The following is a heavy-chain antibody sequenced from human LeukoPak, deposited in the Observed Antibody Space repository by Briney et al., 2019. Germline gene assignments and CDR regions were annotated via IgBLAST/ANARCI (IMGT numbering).Heavy chain of an antibody. V-gene: IGHV4-39*01. D-gene: IGHD4/OR15-4a*01. Sequence: PSGTLSLTCTVSGGSISSSSYYWGWIRQPPGKGLEWIGSIYYSGSTYYNPSLKSRVTISVDTSKNQFSLKLSSVTAADTAVYYCARGASGFDYWGQGTLVTVSS. CDR3: ARGASGFDY. CDR2: IYYSGST. J-gene: IGHJ4*02. CDR1: GGSISSSSYY.